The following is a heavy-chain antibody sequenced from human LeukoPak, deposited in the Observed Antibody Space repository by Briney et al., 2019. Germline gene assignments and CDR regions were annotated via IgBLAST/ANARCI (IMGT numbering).Heavy chain of an antibody. Sequence: PGGSLRLSCAASGFTVSSNYMSWVRQAPGKGLEWVSVIYSGGSTYYADSVKGRFTISRDNSKNTLYLQMNSLRAEDTAVYYCARVVRRYYYMDVWGKGTTVTISS. V-gene: IGHV3-53*01. CDR2: IYSGGST. J-gene: IGHJ6*03. CDR3: ARVVRRYYYMDV. CDR1: GFTVSSNY.